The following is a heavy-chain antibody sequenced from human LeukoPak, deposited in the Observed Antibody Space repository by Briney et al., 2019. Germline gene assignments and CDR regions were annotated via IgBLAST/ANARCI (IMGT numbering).Heavy chain of an antibody. Sequence: GESLQISCKGSGYRFTNYWIGSVRPMPGKGLEWMGIIYPGDSDTRYSPSFQGQVTISAVKSISTAYLQWSSLKASDTAMYYCALRVGRDGYKGWGQGTMVTVSS. CDR3: ALRVGRDGYKG. CDR1: GYRFTNYW. CDR2: IYPGDSDT. J-gene: IGHJ3*01. D-gene: IGHD5-24*01. V-gene: IGHV5-51*01.